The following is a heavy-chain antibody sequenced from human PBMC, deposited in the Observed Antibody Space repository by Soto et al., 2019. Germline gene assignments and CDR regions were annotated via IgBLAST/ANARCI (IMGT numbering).Heavy chain of an antibody. V-gene: IGHV1-8*01. J-gene: IGHJ2*01. D-gene: IGHD6-19*01. CDR1: GYTFTSYD. CDR3: SREVAVAGFYCYFYL. CDR2: MNPNSGNT. Sequence: VQLVQSGAEVKKPGASVKVSCKASGYTFTSYDINWVRQATGQGLEWMGWMNPNSGNTGYAQKFQGRVIMTRNTSIRTAYMELSSLRSEDTAVYSCSREVAVAGFYCYFYLWGRGTLVTVSA.